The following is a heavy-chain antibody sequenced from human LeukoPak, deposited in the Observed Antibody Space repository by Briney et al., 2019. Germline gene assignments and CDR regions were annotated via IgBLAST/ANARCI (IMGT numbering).Heavy chain of an antibody. V-gene: IGHV1-8*01. CDR3: ARGLRDSSGREYFQH. CDR1: GYTFPSYD. J-gene: IGHJ1*01. D-gene: IGHD3-22*01. Sequence: GASVKVSCKASGYTFPSYDINWVRQATGQGLEWMGWMNPNSGNTGYAQKFQGRVTMTRNTSISTAYMELGSLRSEDTAVYYCARGLRDSSGREYFQHWGQGTLVTVSS. CDR2: MNPNSGNT.